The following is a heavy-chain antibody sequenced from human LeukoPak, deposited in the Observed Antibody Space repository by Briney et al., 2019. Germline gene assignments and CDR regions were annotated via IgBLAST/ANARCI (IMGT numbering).Heavy chain of an antibody. Sequence: PGGSLRLSCAASGFTFSSYWMSWVRQAPGKGLEWVANIKEDGSEKDYVASVKGRFTISRDNPKNTLYLQMNSLRAEDTAVYYCAKGLYGDYDDAFDIWGQGTMVTVSS. CDR1: GFTFSSYW. J-gene: IGHJ3*02. CDR3: AKGLYGDYDDAFDI. CDR2: IKEDGSEK. D-gene: IGHD4-17*01. V-gene: IGHV3-7*03.